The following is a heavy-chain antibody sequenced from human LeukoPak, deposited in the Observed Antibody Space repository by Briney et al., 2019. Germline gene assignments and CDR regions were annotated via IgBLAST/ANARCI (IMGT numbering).Heavy chain of an antibody. CDR2: IYSGGST. CDR3: AKDRWLAYGMDV. V-gene: IGHV3-53*05. J-gene: IGHJ6*02. D-gene: IGHD6-19*01. CDR1: GFTVSSNY. Sequence: PGGSLRLSCAASGFTVSSNYMSWVRQAPGKGLEWVSVIYSGGSTYYADSVKGRFTISRDNSKNTLYLQMNSLRAEDTAVYYCAKDRWLAYGMDVWGQGTTVTVSS.